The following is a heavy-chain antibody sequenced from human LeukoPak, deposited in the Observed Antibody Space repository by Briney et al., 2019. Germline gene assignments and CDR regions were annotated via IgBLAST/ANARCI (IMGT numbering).Heavy chain of an antibody. J-gene: IGHJ6*03. Sequence: PGGSLRLSCAASGFTFSSYSMNWVRQAPGKGLEWVSSITSSSSYIYYADSVKGRFTISRDNAKNSLYLQMNSLRAEDTAVYYCAKHPVGATYYMDVWGKGTTVTISS. CDR1: GFTFSSYS. CDR3: AKHPVGATYYMDV. CDR2: ITSSSSYI. D-gene: IGHD1-26*01. V-gene: IGHV3-21*04.